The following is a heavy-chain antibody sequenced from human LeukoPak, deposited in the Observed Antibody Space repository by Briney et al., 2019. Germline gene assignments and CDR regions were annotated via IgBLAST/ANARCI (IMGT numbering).Heavy chain of an antibody. J-gene: IGHJ4*02. D-gene: IGHD1-26*01. CDR3: ARSGAWELPFDY. CDR1: GGSLSSSY. Sequence: PLKTLSHTCTVCGGSLSSSYWSWIWPRPRERLGWVGYIYYNASTNYNSSLKSRVTISVDTSKNQFSLKLSSVTAADTAVYYCARSGAWELPFDYWGQGTLVTVSS. CDR2: IYYNAST. V-gene: IGHV4-59*01.